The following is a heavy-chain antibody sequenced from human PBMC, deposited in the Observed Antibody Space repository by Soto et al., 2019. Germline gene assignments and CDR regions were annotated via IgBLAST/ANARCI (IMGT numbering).Heavy chain of an antibody. CDR2: ISGSGGST. Sequence: EVQLLESGGGLVQPGGSLRLSCAASGFTFSSYAMIWVRQAPGKGLEWVSTISGSGGSTYYADSVKGRFTISRDNSKNTLYLQMNSLRAEDTAVYYCASGSYNYYYGMDVWGQGTTVTVSS. CDR1: GFTFSSYA. CDR3: ASGSYNYYYGMDV. J-gene: IGHJ6*02. D-gene: IGHD3-10*01. V-gene: IGHV3-23*01.